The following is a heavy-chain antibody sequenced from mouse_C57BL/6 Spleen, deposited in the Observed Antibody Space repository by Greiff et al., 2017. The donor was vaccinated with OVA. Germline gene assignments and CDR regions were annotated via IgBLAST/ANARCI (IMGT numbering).Heavy chain of an antibody. D-gene: IGHD2-3*01. CDR3: ARWDDGYYNY. CDR2: IYPGDGDT. CDR1: GYAFSSSW. Sequence: QVQLQQSGPELVKPGASVKISCKASGYAFSSSWMNWVKQRPGKGLEWIGRIYPGDGDTNYNGKFKGKATLTADKSSSTAYMQLSSLTSEDSAVNFCARWDDGYYNYWGQGTTLTVSS. V-gene: IGHV1-82*01. J-gene: IGHJ2*01.